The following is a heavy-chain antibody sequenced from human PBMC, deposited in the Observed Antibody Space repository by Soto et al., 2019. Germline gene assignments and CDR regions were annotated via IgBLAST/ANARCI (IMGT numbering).Heavy chain of an antibody. CDR2: MSYSGPN. J-gene: IGHJ5*02. CDR1: GGSISSGGYF. Sequence: SETLSLTCTVSGGSISSGGYFWSWIRQRPGKGLEWIGYMSYSGPNHYNPSLKSRATISVDTPENQFFLKLSSETAADKAGYFCASGPDSYDSSGYFEPWGQGTRVTAPQ. D-gene: IGHD3-22*01. CDR3: ASGPDSYDSSGYFEP. V-gene: IGHV4-31*03.